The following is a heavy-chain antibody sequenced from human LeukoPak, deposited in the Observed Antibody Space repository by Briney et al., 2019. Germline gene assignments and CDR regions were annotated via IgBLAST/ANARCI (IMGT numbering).Heavy chain of an antibody. CDR3: ARGSANLVATFDY. V-gene: IGHV3-48*04. D-gene: IGHD5-12*01. CDR2: ISSSSSTI. Sequence: GGSLRLSCAASGFTFSSYSLNWVRQAPGKGLEWVSYISSSSSTIYYADSVKGRFTISRDNAKNSLYLQMNSLRAEDTAVYYCARGSANLVATFDYWGQGTLVTVSS. J-gene: IGHJ4*02. CDR1: GFTFSSYS.